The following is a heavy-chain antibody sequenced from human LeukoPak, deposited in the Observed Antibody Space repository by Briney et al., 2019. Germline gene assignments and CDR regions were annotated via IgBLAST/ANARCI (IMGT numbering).Heavy chain of an antibody. CDR1: GDTFTDSN. Sequence: GASLRGSCKASGDTFTDSNMHWVRDAPGQRGEWMGWINPNSVGTNYAQKFQGRVTMPRDTSISTAYMEMSRLRSDDTAVYYCAREGHIVGATHLVDYWGQGTLVTVSS. CDR2: INPNSVGT. V-gene: IGHV1-2*02. J-gene: IGHJ4*02. D-gene: IGHD1-26*01. CDR3: AREGHIVGATHLVDY.